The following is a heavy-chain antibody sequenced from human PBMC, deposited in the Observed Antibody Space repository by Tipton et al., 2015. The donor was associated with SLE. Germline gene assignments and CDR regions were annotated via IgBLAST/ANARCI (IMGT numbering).Heavy chain of an antibody. V-gene: IGHV3-43*01. J-gene: IGHJ4*02. D-gene: IGHD7-27*01. CDR3: VKEHITGWPNFES. CDR2: IRGDASHS. Sequence: SLRLSCAASGFIFQAFSMHWVRQAPGKGLEWVSLIRGDASHSAYADSVGGRFTISRDNSEGSLFLQMSSLTSDDTALYYCVKEHITGWPNFESWGQGVVVVVSA. CDR1: GFIFQAFS.